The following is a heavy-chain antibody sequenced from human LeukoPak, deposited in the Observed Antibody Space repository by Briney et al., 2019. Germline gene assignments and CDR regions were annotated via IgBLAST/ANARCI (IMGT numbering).Heavy chain of an antibody. CDR1: GFIVSSNY. Sequence: GGSLRLSCAASGFIVSSNYMSWVRQSPGKGLEWVSLIYSGGSTYYADSVKGRFTISRDNAKNSLYLQMNSLTVEDTAVYYCARSVGSYYGDLWGQGTLVTVSS. D-gene: IGHD3-22*01. V-gene: IGHV3-53*01. J-gene: IGHJ5*02. CDR3: ARSVGSYYGDL. CDR2: IYSGGST.